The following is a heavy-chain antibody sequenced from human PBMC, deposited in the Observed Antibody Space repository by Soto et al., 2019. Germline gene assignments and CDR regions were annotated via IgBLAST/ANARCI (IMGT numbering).Heavy chain of an antibody. D-gene: IGHD5-18*01. CDR3: ARHSYAGYSYGLYWFDP. J-gene: IGHJ5*02. CDR1: GGSVTNTTYF. Sequence: ASETLSLTCVVSGGSVTNTTYFWGWIRQPPGKGPEWIGSIYYSGTTYSTPSLKSRLTMSIDTSKNQFSLKLSSVTAADTAVYYCARHSYAGYSYGLYWFDPWGQGALVTVSS. CDR2: IYYSGTT. V-gene: IGHV4-39*01.